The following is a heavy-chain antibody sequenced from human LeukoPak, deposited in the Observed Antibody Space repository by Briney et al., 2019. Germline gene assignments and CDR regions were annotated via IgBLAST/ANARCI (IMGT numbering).Heavy chain of an antibody. V-gene: IGHV3-23*01. CDR3: AKVGWPHSGPTYYFDY. J-gene: IGHJ4*02. CDR2: ISGSGGST. Sequence: PGGSLRLSCAASGFTFNSYAMNWVRQAPGKGLEWVSAISGSGGSTYYADSVKGRFTISRDNSKNTLYLQMNSLRAEDTAVYYCAKVGWPHSGPTYYFDYWGQGTLVTVSS. D-gene: IGHD2-15*01. CDR1: GFTFNSYA.